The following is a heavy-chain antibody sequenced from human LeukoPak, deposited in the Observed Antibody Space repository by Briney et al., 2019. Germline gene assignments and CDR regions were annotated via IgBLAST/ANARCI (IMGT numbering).Heavy chain of an antibody. J-gene: IGHJ4*02. CDR2: ISSSSSYI. V-gene: IGHV3-21*01. CDR1: GFTFSSYS. Sequence: GGSLRLSCAASGFTFSSYSMNWVRQAPGKGLEWVSSISSSSSYIYYADSVKGRFTISRDNAKNSLYLQINSLRAEDTAVYYCARDPKFGGVIADDYWGQGTLVTVSS. CDR3: ARDPKFGGVIADDY. D-gene: IGHD3-16*02.